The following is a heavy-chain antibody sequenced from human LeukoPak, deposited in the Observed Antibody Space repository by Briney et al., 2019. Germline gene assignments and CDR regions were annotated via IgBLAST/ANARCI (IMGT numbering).Heavy chain of an antibody. D-gene: IGHD5-18*01. CDR3: ARDRLTGYPTPYFDY. CDR1: RYTFTTYY. CDR2: ININGGGT. V-gene: IGHV1-46*01. Sequence: ASVKVSCKASRYTFTTYYMHWVRQAPGQGLEWMGIININGGGTDYAQKFQGRVTMTRDISTTTVYMELSSLRPEDTAVYYCARDRLTGYPTPYFDYWGQGTLVTVSS. J-gene: IGHJ4*02.